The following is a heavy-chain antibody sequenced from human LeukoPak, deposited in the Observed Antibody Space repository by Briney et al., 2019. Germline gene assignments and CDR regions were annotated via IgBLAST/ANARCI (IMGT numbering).Heavy chain of an antibody. V-gene: IGHV4-39*07. D-gene: IGHD3-9*01. Sequence: SSETLSLTCTVSGGSISSSSYYWGWIRQPPGKGLEWIGSVYYTGGTYYNPSLKSRLTISVDTSKNQFSLKLKSVTAADTAVYYCARGALRYFDWLKKDYYYMDVWGKGTTVTISS. J-gene: IGHJ6*03. CDR3: ARGALRYFDWLKKDYYYMDV. CDR2: VYYTGGT. CDR1: GGSISSSSYY.